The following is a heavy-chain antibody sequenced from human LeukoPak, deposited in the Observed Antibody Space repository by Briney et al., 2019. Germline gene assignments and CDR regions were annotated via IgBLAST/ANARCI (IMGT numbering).Heavy chain of an antibody. CDR2: ISAYNGNT. J-gene: IGHJ4*02. V-gene: IGHV1-18*01. CDR1: GYTFTSYG. D-gene: IGHD1-26*01. CDR3: ARVEVGATNFDY. Sequence: APVKVSCKASGYTFTSYGISWVRQAPGQGLEWMGWISAYNGNTNYAQKLQGRVTMTTDTSTSTAYMELRSLRSDDTAVYYCARVEVGATNFDYWGQGTLVTVSS.